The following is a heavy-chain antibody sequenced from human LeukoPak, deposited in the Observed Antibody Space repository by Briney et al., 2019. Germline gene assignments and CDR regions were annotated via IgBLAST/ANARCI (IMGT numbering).Heavy chain of an antibody. CDR1: GYTFSSYS. D-gene: IGHD3-22*01. Sequence: TGGSLRLSCAASGYTFSSYSMNWVRQAPGKGLEWVSSISSSSSYIYYADSVKGRFTISRDNAKNSLYLQMNGLRAEDTAVYYCARDDHYYDSSGSDFDYWGQGTLVTVSS. V-gene: IGHV3-21*01. J-gene: IGHJ4*02. CDR2: ISSSSSYI. CDR3: ARDDHYYDSSGSDFDY.